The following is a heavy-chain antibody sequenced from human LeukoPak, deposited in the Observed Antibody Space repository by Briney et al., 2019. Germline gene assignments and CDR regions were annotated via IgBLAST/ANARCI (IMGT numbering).Heavy chain of an antibody. D-gene: IGHD6-13*01. J-gene: IGHJ4*02. CDR1: GFTFSSYG. Sequence: GGSLRLSCAASGFTFSSYGMHWVRQAPGKGLEWVAVIWYDGSNKYYADSVKGRFTISRDNSKNTLYLQMNSLRAEDTAVYYCARGRSSWYESDAHFDYWGQGTLVTVSS. V-gene: IGHV3-33*01. CDR3: ARGRSSWYESDAHFDY. CDR2: IWYDGSNK.